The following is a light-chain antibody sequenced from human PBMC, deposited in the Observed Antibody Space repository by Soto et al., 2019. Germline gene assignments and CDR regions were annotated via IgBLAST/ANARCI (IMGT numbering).Light chain of an antibody. J-gene: IGLJ1*01. CDR3: CSFEDGSLYV. CDR2: EVT. CDR1: SSDVGYYNL. Sequence: QSALTQPASVSGSPGQSITISCSGTSSDVGYYNLVSWYQHHPAKAPKLIIYEVTKRPSGVSDRFSGSKSGNTASLTISGLQAEDEDDYYCCSFEDGSLYVFGTGTKLTVL. V-gene: IGLV2-23*02.